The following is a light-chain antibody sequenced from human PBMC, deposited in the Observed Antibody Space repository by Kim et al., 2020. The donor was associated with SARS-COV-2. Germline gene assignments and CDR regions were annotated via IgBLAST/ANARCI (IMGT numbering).Light chain of an antibody. CDR1: SSNIRSNY. J-gene: IGLJ3*02. CDR3: AACDDNPSGWV. Sequence: GQRGTISCSGSSSNIRSNYVYWYQHVPGTAPKLRIYRNNQRPSGVPDRFSGSKSGTSASLAISGLRSEGEAYYCCAACDDNPSGWVCGGGTRLPVL. V-gene: IGLV1-47*01. CDR2: RNN.